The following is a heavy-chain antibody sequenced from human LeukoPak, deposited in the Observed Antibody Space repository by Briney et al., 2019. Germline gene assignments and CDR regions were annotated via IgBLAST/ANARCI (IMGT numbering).Heavy chain of an antibody. Sequence: GGSLRLSCAASGFTFSSYWMHWVRQAPGKGLVWVSRINNDGSNTNYADSVKGRFTISRDNAKKTLYLQMNSLRAEDTAVYYCAVILRYLGGMDVWGQGTTVTVSS. CDR1: GFTFSSYW. CDR2: INNDGSNT. V-gene: IGHV3-74*01. J-gene: IGHJ6*02. CDR3: AVILRYLGGMDV. D-gene: IGHD3-9*01.